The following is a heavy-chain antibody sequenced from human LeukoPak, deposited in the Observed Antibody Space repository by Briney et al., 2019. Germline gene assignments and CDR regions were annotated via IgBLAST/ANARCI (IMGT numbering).Heavy chain of an antibody. V-gene: IGHV4-59*08. CDR3: ARHSGRYFANFDY. CDR1: GGSISSYY. CDR2: IDHSGST. Sequence: SETLSLTCTVSGGSISSYYWSWIRQPPGKGPEWIGYIDHSGSTNYSPSLKSRVIISVDTSKNQFSLKLSSVTAADTAVYYCARHSGRYFANFDYWGQGTLVTVSS. J-gene: IGHJ4*02. D-gene: IGHD1-26*01.